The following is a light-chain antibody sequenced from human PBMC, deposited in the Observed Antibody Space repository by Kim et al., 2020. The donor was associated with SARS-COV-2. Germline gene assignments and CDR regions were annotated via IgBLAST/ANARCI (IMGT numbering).Light chain of an antibody. V-gene: IGKV1-6*01. Sequence: ASVGDTVTITCRARQDSRNDLGWYQHKSGQAPKVLIYGASTLQSGVPSRFSGSWSGTDFTLTISSLQPEYFATYYCLQDYSYPLTFGQGTKVDIK. CDR1: QDSRND. CDR3: LQDYSYPLT. CDR2: GAS. J-gene: IGKJ1*01.